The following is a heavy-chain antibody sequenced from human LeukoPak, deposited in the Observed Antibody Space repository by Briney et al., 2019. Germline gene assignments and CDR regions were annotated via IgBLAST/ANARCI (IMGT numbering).Heavy chain of an antibody. V-gene: IGHV3-20*04. D-gene: IGHD1-14*01. CDR2: INWNGGST. CDR3: ARESGPRAADY. Sequence: GGSLRLSCAASGFTFDDYGMSWVRQAPGKGLEWVSGINWNGGSTGYADSVKGRFTISRDNAKKSLYLQMNSLGAEDTAVYYCARESGPRAADYWGQGTLVTVSS. CDR1: GFTFDDYG. J-gene: IGHJ4*02.